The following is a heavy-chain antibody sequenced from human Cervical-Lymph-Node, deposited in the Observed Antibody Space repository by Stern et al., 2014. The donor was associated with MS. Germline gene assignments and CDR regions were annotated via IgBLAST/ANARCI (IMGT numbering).Heavy chain of an antibody. CDR1: GYTFTSYS. Sequence: QMQLVQSGSELKKPGASVKVSCQASGYTFTSYSMNWVRQAPGKGLEWMGWINTINGNPTYAQGFTGRLVFSLDTSVSTAYLQISSLKAEDTAVYYCATFTTTFDYWGRGTLVTVSS. CDR3: ATFTTTFDY. CDR2: INTINGNP. V-gene: IGHV7-4-1*02. J-gene: IGHJ4*02. D-gene: IGHD1-1*01.